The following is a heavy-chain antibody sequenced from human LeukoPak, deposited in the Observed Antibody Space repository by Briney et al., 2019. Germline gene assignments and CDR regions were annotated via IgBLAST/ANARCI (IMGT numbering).Heavy chain of an antibody. CDR1: GYTFTGYY. CDR3: ARDGTGVYNLVQY. D-gene: IGHD5-24*01. J-gene: IGHJ4*02. V-gene: IGHV1-2*02. CDR2: INPNSGGT. Sequence: ASVKVSCEASGYTFTGYYMHWVRQAPGQGLEWMGWINPNSGGTNYAQKFQGRVTMIRDTSISAVYMELSRLRSDDTAVYYCARDGTGVYNLVQYWGQGTLVTVSS.